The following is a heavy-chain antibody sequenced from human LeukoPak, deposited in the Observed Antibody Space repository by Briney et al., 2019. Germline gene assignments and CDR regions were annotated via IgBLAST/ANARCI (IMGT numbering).Heavy chain of an antibody. CDR2: INTDGSST. CDR3: ARQGVPDY. D-gene: IGHD3-10*01. J-gene: IGHJ4*02. Sequence: GGSLRLSCVASGFTFSSYYMHWVRQAPGKGPVWVSGINTDGSSTTYADSVKGRFTISRDNAKNSLYLQMNSLRAEDTAVYYCARQGVPDYWGQGTLVTVSS. CDR1: GFTFSSYY. V-gene: IGHV3-74*01.